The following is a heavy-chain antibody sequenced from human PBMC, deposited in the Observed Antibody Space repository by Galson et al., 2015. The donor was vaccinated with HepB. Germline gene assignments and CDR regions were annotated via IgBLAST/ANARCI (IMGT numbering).Heavy chain of an antibody. Sequence: SETLSLTCTVSGDSISSYYWSWIRQSPGKGLEWIGYIYYSGRTKYNPSLESRVTISVDTSKNQFSLNLSSVTAADTAMYYCARGGEGYCKITSCYMGYFDSWGQGILVTISS. CDR1: GDSISSYY. J-gene: IGHJ4*02. CDR3: ARGGEGYCKITSCYMGYFDS. D-gene: IGHD2-2*02. V-gene: IGHV4-59*01. CDR2: IYYSGRT.